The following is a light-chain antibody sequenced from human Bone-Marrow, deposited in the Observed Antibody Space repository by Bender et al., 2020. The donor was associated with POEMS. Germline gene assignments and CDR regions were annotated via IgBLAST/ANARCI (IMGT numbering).Light chain of an antibody. CDR1: NRDVGGFNL. Sequence: QSALTQPASMSGSPGQSLTISCAGTNRDVGGFNLVSWYQKHPGKAPKLILYEVNKWPSGSSARFSGSKSDHTAFLTISGLQAEDEADYYCCSYVDKAILSFGGGTKVTVL. CDR2: EVN. CDR3: CSYVDKAILS. V-gene: IGLV2-23*02. J-gene: IGLJ2*01.